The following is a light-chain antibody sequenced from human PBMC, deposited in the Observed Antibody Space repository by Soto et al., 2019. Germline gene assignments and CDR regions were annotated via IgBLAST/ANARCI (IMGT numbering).Light chain of an antibody. V-gene: IGKV3-15*01. CDR1: QSVSSN. CDR2: GPS. J-gene: IGKJ1*01. Sequence: EIVMTQSPATLSVSPGERATLSCRASQSVSSNLAWYQQKPGQAPRLLIYGPSTRANGIPARFSGGGSGTEFTLTISSLQSEDSAVYYCQQFNSTPGTFGQGTKVEIK. CDR3: QQFNSTPGT.